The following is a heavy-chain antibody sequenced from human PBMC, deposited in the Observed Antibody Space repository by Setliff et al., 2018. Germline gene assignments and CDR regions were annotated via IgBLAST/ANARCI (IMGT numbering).Heavy chain of an antibody. Sequence: LSLTCTVSGGSISSSTYYWGWIRQPPGKGLEWIGSIYYSGSTYYNPSLKSRVTISVDTSKNQFSLKLSSVTAADTAVYYCASVVEDYYDSSGYFLPSYYFDYWGQGTLVTVSS. V-gene: IGHV4-39*07. D-gene: IGHD3-22*01. CDR3: ASVVEDYYDSSGYFLPSYYFDY. J-gene: IGHJ4*02. CDR2: IYYSGST. CDR1: GGSISSSTYY.